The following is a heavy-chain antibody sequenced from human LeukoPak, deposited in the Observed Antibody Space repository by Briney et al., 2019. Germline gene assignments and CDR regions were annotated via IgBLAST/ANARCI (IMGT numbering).Heavy chain of an antibody. CDR1: GGSISSSNYY. V-gene: IGHV4-39*01. J-gene: IGHJ4*02. D-gene: IGHD3-22*01. CDR3: ARHRSAYYYDLDY. CDR2: IFYSGST. Sequence: SETLSLTCIVSGGSISSSNYYWGWIRQPPGKGLEWIGSIFYSGSTYYNPSLKSRVTISVDTSKNQFSLKLSSVTAADTVVYYCARHRSAYYYDLDYWGQGTLVTVSS.